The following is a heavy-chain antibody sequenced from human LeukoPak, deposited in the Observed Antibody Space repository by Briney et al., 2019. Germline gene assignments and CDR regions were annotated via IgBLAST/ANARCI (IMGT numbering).Heavy chain of an antibody. CDR3: AKEVLTGYYSHYYGMDV. CDR1: GFTFSSYA. D-gene: IGHD3-9*01. CDR2: ISGSGGST. Sequence: GGSLRLSCAASGFTFSSYAMSWVRQAPGKGLEWVSAISGSGGSTYYADSVKGRFTISRDNSKNTLYLQMNSLRAEDTAVYYCAKEVLTGYYSHYYGMDVWGQGTTVTVS. V-gene: IGHV3-23*01. J-gene: IGHJ6*02.